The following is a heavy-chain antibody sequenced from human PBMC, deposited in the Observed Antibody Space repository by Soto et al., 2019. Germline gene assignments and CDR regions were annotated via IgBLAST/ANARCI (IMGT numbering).Heavy chain of an antibody. CDR2: IYYSGST. CDR1: GGSFSGYY. D-gene: IGHD1-1*01. V-gene: IGHV4-59*01. J-gene: IGHJ5*02. Sequence: PSETLSLTCAVYGGSFSGYYWSWIRQPPGKGLEWIGYIYYSGSTNYNPSLKSRVTISVDTSKNQFSLKLSSVTAADTAVYYCARDRYDSGFDPWGQGTLVTVSS. CDR3: ARDRYDSGFDP.